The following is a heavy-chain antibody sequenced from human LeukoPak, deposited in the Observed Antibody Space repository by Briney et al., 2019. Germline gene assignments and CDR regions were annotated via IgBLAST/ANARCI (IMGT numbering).Heavy chain of an antibody. CDR3: ATGDGYNSFDY. Sequence: ETLSLTCTVSGGSFSSYYWSWIRLPAGKGLEWIGRIYTSGSTNYNSSLKSRVTMSVDTSKNQVSLKLSSVTAADTAVYYCATGDGYNSFDYWGQGTLVTVSS. V-gene: IGHV4-4*07. D-gene: IGHD5-24*01. CDR1: GGSFSSYY. CDR2: IYTSGST. J-gene: IGHJ4*02.